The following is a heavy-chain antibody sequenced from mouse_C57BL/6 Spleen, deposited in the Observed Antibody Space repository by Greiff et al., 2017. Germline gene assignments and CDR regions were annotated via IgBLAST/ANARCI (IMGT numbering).Heavy chain of an antibody. CDR2: IYPGDGDT. J-gene: IGHJ2*01. D-gene: IGHD1-1*02. CDR3: ARAVLSSFDY. V-gene: IGHV1-82*01. Sequence: VNVVESGPELVKPGASVKISCKASGYAFSSSWMNWVKQRPGKGLEWIGRIYPGDGDTNYNGKFKGKATLTADKSSSTAYMQLSSLTSEDSAVYFCARAVLSSFDYWGQGTTLTVSS. CDR1: GYAFSSSW.